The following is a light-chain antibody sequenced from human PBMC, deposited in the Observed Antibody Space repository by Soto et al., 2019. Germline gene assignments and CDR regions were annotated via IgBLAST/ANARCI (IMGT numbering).Light chain of an antibody. CDR1: TSDIGNYNL. CDR3: CSYAGDFTRV. J-gene: IGLJ3*02. CDR2: GVT. V-gene: IGLV2-23*02. Sequence: QSVLTQPASVSGSPGQSITISCTGTTSDIGNYNLVSWYQQYPGKVPTLMIYGVTKRPSGVSNRFSASKSGNTASLTISGLQAEDEADYYCCSYAGDFTRVFGGGTKLTVL.